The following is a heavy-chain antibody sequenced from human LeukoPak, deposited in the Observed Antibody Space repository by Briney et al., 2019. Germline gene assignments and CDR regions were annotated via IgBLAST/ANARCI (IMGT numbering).Heavy chain of an antibody. D-gene: IGHD3-3*01. Sequence: SETLSLTCAVYGGSFSGYYWSWIRQPPGKGLEWIGEINHSGSTNYNPSLKSRVTISVDTSKNQFSLKVSSVRAADTAVYYCASNTIFGVVIINYWGQGTVVTVSS. J-gene: IGHJ4*02. CDR1: GGSFSGYY. CDR2: INHSGST. V-gene: IGHV4-34*01. CDR3: ASNTIFGVVIINY.